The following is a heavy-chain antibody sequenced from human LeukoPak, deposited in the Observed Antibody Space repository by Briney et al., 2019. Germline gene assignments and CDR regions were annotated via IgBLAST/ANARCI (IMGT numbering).Heavy chain of an antibody. CDR2: ISSSSSFM. J-gene: IGHJ5*02. Sequence: GGSLRLSCAASGFTFSSYAMSWVRQAPWKGLEWVSSISSSSSFMYYADAVKGRFTIPRDNSKNTLYLQMNSLRAEDTAVYYCARIYDDILTGYGWFDPWGQGTLVTVSS. CDR1: GFTFSSYA. V-gene: IGHV3-21*04. D-gene: IGHD3-9*01. CDR3: ARIYDDILTGYGWFDP.